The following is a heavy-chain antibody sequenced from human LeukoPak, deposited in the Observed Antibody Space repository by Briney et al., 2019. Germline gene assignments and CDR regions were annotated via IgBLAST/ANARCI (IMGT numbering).Heavy chain of an antibody. CDR3: ARGSTVTAFDT. J-gene: IGHJ3*02. CDR2: IYTSGST. CDR1: GGSISSGSYY. Sequence: SETLSLTCTVSGGSISSGSYYWSWIRQPAGKGLEWIGRIYTSGSTNYNPSLKSRVTISVDTSKNQFSLKLSSVTAADTAVYYCARGSTVTAFDTWGQGTMVTVSS. D-gene: IGHD4-17*01. V-gene: IGHV4-61*02.